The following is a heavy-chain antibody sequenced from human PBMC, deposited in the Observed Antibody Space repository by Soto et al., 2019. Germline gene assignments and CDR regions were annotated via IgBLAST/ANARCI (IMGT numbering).Heavy chain of an antibody. D-gene: IGHD1-26*01. CDR2: INVGNGDT. V-gene: IGHV1-3*01. J-gene: IGHJ4*02. CDR1: GYSLTTYA. Sequence: VQLVQSGAEVKKPGASVKVSCRASGYSLTTYAIHWVRQAPGQRLEWMGRINVGNGDTNYSQKFHRRVTITRDTSANTVYMDLSGLRSEDTAVYYCARLRSGSYWVFDYWGQGTLVTVSS. CDR3: ARLRSGSYWVFDY.